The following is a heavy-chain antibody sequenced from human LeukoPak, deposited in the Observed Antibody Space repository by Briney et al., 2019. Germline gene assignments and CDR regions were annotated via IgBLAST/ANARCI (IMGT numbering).Heavy chain of an antibody. Sequence: SETLSLTCTVSGGSISSYYWSWIRQPPGKGLEWIGYIYYSGSTNYNPSLKSRVTISVDTSKNQFSLKLSSVTAADTAVYYCAREDPGGLNAFDIWGQGTMVTVSS. V-gene: IGHV4-59*01. J-gene: IGHJ3*02. D-gene: IGHD3-10*01. CDR2: IYYSGST. CDR3: AREDPGGLNAFDI. CDR1: GGSISSYY.